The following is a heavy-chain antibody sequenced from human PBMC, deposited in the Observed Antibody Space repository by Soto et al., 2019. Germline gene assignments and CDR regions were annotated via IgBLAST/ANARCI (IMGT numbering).Heavy chain of an antibody. J-gene: IGHJ6*02. CDR3: VRYRGGGSSYYYYGMDV. Sequence: PGGSLRLSCAASGFTFSSYGMHWVRQAPGKGLEWVAVISYDGSNKYYADSAKGRFTISRDNSKNTLYLQMNSLRAEDTAVYYCVRYRGGGSSYYYYGMDVWGQGTTVTVSS. CDR2: ISYDGSNK. CDR1: GFTFSSYG. V-gene: IGHV3-30*03. D-gene: IGHD2-15*01.